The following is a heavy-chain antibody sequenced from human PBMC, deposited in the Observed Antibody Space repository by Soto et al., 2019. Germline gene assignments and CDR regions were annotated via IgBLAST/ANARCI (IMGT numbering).Heavy chain of an antibody. CDR2: IYYSGST. CDR1: GGSISSGDYY. Sequence: QVQLQESGPGLVKPSQTLSLTCTVSGGSISSGDYYWSWIRQPPGKGLEWIGYIYYSGSTYYNPSLKSRVTLSVDTSKNQFSLKLSSVTAADTAVYYCARQVGATTYWFDPWGQGTLVTVSS. D-gene: IGHD1-26*01. CDR3: ARQVGATTYWFDP. J-gene: IGHJ5*02. V-gene: IGHV4-30-4*01.